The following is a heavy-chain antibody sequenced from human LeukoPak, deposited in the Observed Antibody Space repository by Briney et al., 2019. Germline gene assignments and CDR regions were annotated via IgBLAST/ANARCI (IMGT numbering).Heavy chain of an antibody. J-gene: IGHJ4*02. V-gene: IGHV1-8*01. CDR1: EYTFTSYG. CDR3: ARGRHPGPTWISEY. CDR2: MNPNSGNT. Sequence: ASVKVSCKASEYTFTSYGINWGRQATGQGLEWMGWMNPNSGNTGYAQKFQGRVTMTRNTSISTAYMELSSLTFEDTAVYYCARGRHPGPTWISEYWGQGTLVTVSS. D-gene: IGHD5-12*01.